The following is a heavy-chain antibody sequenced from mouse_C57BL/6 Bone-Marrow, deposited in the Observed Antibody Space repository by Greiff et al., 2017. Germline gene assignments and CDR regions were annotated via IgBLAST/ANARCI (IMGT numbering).Heavy chain of an antibody. Sequence: QVQLQQPGAELVKPGASVKMSCKASGYTFTSYWITWVKQRPGQGLEWIGDIYPGSGSTNYNEKFKSKATLTVDTSSSTAYMQLSSLTSEDSAVYYFAYSTMVTTTGYYFDYWGRGTTLTVSA. J-gene: IGHJ2*01. CDR1: GYTFTSYW. CDR3: AYSTMVTTTGYYFDY. D-gene: IGHD2-2*01. V-gene: IGHV1-55*01. CDR2: IYPGSGST.